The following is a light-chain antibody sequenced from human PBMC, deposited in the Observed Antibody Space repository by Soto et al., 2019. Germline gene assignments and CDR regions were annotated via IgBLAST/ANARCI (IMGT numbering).Light chain of an antibody. V-gene: IGKV3-15*01. CDR3: QQYNNWPPWT. Sequence: EIVMTQSPATLSVSPGERATLSCRASPSVSSNLAWYQQKPGQAPRLLIYGASTRATGIPARFSGSGSGTEFTLTISSLQSEDVAAYYCQQYNNWPPWTFGQGTKVEIK. CDR1: PSVSSN. J-gene: IGKJ1*01. CDR2: GAS.